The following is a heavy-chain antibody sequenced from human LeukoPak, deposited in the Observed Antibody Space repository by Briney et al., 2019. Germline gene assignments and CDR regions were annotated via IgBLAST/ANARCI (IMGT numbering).Heavy chain of an antibody. CDR1: GFTFSSYW. V-gene: IGHV3-74*01. CDR2: INTDGSST. D-gene: IGHD2-15*01. J-gene: IGHJ4*02. CDR3: ARGHVVVVAATWIQLPEYFDY. Sequence: GGSLRLSCAASGFTFSSYWMHWVRQAPGKGLVWVSRINTDGSSTSYADSVKGRFTISRDNSKNTLYLQMNSLRAEDTAVYYCARGHVVVVAATWIQLPEYFDYWGQGTLVTVSS.